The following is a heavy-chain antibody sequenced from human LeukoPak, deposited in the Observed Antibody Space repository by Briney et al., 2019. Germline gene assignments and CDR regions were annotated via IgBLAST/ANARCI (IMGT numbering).Heavy chain of an antibody. CDR3: ARSRIAVAGRPPPTYFDY. D-gene: IGHD6-19*01. J-gene: IGHJ4*02. CDR2: IYTSGST. V-gene: IGHV4-61*02. Sequence: PSQTLSLTCTVSGGSISSGSYYWSWIRQPAGKGLEWIGRIYTSGSTYYNPSLKSRVTISVDTSKNQFSLKLSSVTAADTAVYYCARSRIAVAGRPPPTYFDYWGQGTLVTVSS. CDR1: GGSISSGSYY.